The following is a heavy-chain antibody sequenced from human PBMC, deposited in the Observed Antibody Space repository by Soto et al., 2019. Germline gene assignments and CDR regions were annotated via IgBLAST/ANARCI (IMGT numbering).Heavy chain of an antibody. CDR3: ATSYGSGSSHFDS. CDR2: IIPMLGMS. J-gene: IGHJ4*02. Sequence: QVHLVQFGAEVREPGSSVKVSCTASGGTFNTHTISWVRQAPGLGLEWMGRIIPMLGMSNSPQKFQGRVSITADKSTSTVYMALPRLTSDDTAVYYCATSYGSGSSHFDSWGQGTLVTVSS. V-gene: IGHV1-69*02. D-gene: IGHD3-10*01. CDR1: GGTFNTHT.